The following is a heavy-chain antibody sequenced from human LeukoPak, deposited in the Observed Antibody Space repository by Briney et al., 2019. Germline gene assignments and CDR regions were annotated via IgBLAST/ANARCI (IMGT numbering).Heavy chain of an antibody. V-gene: IGHV4-61*08. Sequence: SETLSLTCTVSGGSISSGGYYWSWIRQPPGKGLEWIGYIYYSGSTNYNPSLKSRVTISVDTSKNQFSLKLSSVTAADTAVYYCASHSSGWYGGFDYWGQGTLVTVSS. CDR3: ASHSSGWYGGFDY. J-gene: IGHJ4*02. CDR2: IYYSGST. D-gene: IGHD6-19*01. CDR1: GGSISSGGYY.